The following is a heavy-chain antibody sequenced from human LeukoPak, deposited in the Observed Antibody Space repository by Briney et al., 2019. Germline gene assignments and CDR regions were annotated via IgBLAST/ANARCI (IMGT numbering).Heavy chain of an antibody. CDR2: ISSSGSTI. D-gene: IGHD3-22*01. J-gene: IGHJ5*02. CDR1: GFTFSSYE. CDR3: ARDRPYLPYYYDSSGYYGTPFDP. V-gene: IGHV3-48*03. Sequence: GGSLRLSCAASGFTFSSYEMNWVRQAPGKGLEWVSYISSSGSTIYYADSVKGRFTISRGNAKNSLYLQMNSLRAEDTAVYYCARDRPYLPYYYDSSGYYGTPFDPWGQGTLVTVSS.